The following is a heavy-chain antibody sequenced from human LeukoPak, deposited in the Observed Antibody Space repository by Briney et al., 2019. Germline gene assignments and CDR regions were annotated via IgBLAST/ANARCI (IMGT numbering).Heavy chain of an antibody. CDR3: ATKLPGTVYFNY. J-gene: IGHJ4*02. V-gene: IGHV3-48*03. CDR2: ISPSDTTT. Sequence: GGSLRLSCAASGFSFSNYEMNWVRQAPGKGLEWISFISPSDTTTYYADSVKGRFTISRDNAKNSLFLQMNSLRVEDTAVYYCATKLPGTVYFNYWGQGTLVSVSS. D-gene: IGHD1-1*01. CDR1: GFSFSNYE.